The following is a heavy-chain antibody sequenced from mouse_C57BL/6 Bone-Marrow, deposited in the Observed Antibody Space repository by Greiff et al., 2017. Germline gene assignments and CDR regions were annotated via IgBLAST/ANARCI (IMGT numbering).Heavy chain of an antibody. V-gene: IGHV5-12*01. CDR1: GFTFSDYY. Sequence: EVMLVESGGGLVQPGGSLKLSCAASGFTFSDYYMYWVRQTPEKRLEWVAYISNGGGSTYYPDTVKGRFTISRDNAKNTLYLQMSRLKSEDTAMYYCARSLYDYDVAYWGQGTLVTVSA. CDR3: ARSLYDYDVAY. J-gene: IGHJ3*01. D-gene: IGHD2-4*01. CDR2: ISNGGGST.